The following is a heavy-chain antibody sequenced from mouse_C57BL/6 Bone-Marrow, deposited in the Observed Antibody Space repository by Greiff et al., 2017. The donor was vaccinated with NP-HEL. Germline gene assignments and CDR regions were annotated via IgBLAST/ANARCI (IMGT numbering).Heavy chain of an antibody. J-gene: IGHJ1*03. Sequence: DVKLVESGGGLVQPGGSLKLSCAASGFTFSDYYMYWVRQTPEKRLEWVAYISNGGGSTYYPDTVKGRFTISRDNAKNTLYLQMSRLKSEDTAMYYCARHGVVAPYWYFDVWGTGTTVTVSS. CDR3: ARHGVVAPYWYFDV. V-gene: IGHV5-12*01. D-gene: IGHD1-1*01. CDR2: ISNGGGST. CDR1: GFTFSDYY.